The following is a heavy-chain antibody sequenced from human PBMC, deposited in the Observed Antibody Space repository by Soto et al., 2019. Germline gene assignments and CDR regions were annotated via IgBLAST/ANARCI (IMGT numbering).Heavy chain of an antibody. V-gene: IGHV1-18*01. CDR3: AAGITGTDYYYYGMDV. CDR2: ISAYNGNT. D-gene: IGHD1-20*01. Sequence: QVQLVQSGAEVKKPGASVKVSCKASGYTFTSYGISWVRQAPGQGLEWMGWISAYNGNTNYAQKLQGRVTMTTDTYTSTAYMELRSLRSDDTAVYYCAAGITGTDYYYYGMDVWGQGTTVTVSS. J-gene: IGHJ6*02. CDR1: GYTFTSYG.